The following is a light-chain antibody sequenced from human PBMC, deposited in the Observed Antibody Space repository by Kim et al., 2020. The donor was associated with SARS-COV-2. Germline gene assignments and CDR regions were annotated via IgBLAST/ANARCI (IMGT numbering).Light chain of an antibody. CDR3: QTWGTGIRV. Sequence: ASVKLTCTLSSGHGSYAIAWHQQQPAKGPRYLMKVNSDGSHNKGDGIPDRFSGSSSGAERYLIISSLQSEDEADYYCQTWGTGIRVFGGGTQLTVL. J-gene: IGLJ3*02. CDR1: SGHGSYA. V-gene: IGLV4-69*01. CDR2: VNSDGSH.